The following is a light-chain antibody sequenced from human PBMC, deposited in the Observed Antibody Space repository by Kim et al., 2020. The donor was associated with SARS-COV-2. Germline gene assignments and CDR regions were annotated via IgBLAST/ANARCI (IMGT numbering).Light chain of an antibody. CDR3: QQYDDSRRCI. CDR2: GAS. V-gene: IGKV3-20*01. J-gene: IGKJ2*02. CDR1: QTISKNS. Sequence: PGDRATLSCRASQTISKNSLAWYQQKPTQAPRLLIYGASSKATGIPDRFSGSGSGTAFTLTIASLEPEDFAVYFCQQYDDSRRCIFGQGTKL.